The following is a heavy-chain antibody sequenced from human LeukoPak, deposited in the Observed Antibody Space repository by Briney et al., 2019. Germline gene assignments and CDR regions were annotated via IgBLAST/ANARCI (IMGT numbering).Heavy chain of an antibody. CDR1: GFTFSNYA. CDR2: ISGSGSSA. V-gene: IGHV3-23*01. Sequence: PGGSLRLSCAASGFTFSNYAMSWVRQAPGKGLEWVSAISGSGSSAYYADSVKGRFTISRDNSKNTLFLQMNSLRVEDTAVYCCAKEGYSSSWYDRWFDPWGQGTLVTVAS. J-gene: IGHJ5*02. D-gene: IGHD6-13*01. CDR3: AKEGYSSSWYDRWFDP.